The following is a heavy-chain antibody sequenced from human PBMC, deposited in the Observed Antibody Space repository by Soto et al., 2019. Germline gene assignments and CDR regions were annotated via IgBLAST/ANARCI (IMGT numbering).Heavy chain of an antibody. V-gene: IGHV1-18*04. CDR1: GYTFTSYC. J-gene: IGHJ4*02. Sequence: ASVKVSCKASGYTFTSYCISWVLQAPGQGLEWMGWISAYNGNTNYAQKLQGRVTMTTDTSTSTAYMELRSLRSDDTAVYYCARRQLWYDFFDHWGQGTLVTVSS. CDR2: ISAYNGNT. D-gene: IGHD5-18*01. CDR3: ARRQLWYDFFDH.